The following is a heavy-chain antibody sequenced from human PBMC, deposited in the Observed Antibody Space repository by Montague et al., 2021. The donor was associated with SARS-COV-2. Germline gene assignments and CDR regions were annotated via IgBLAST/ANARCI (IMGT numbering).Heavy chain of an antibody. CDR2: IYYSGST. V-gene: IGHV4-39*01. Sequence: SETLSLTCTVSGGSISSSGYYWGWIRQPPGKGLEWIGSIYYSGSTYYNPSLKSRVTISVDTSKNQFSLKLSSVTAADTAVYYCARFPTSYYYDSKAAPATPDALDFWGQGTMVTVSS. J-gene: IGHJ3*01. CDR3: ARFPTSYYYDSKAAPATPDALDF. D-gene: IGHD3-22*01. CDR1: GGSISSSGYY.